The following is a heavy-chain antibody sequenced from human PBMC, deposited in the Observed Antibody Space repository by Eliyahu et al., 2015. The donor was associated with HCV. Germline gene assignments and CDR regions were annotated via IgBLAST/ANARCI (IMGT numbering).Heavy chain of an antibody. CDR2: IYYSGST. J-gene: IGHJ4*02. D-gene: IGHD2-8*01. CDR3: ARGQGGVPDS. CDR1: GGSISSSSYY. V-gene: IGHV4-39*01. Sequence: QLQLQESGPGLVKPSETLSLSCTVSGGSISSSSYYWGWIRQPPGKGLEWIGTIYYSGSTYYNPSLKSRVTISVDTSKNQFPLKLSSVTTADTAVYYCARGQGGVPDSWGQGTLVTVSS.